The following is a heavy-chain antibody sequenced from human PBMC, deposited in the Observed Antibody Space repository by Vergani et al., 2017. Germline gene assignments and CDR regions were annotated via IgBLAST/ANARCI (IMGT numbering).Heavy chain of an antibody. J-gene: IGHJ6*02. CDR1: GGSISSSSHF. CDR2: IYYTGSA. CDR3: ARHDSGHYGASYYGLDV. Sequence: QLQLHKSGPGLVKPSETLSLTCTLSGGSISSSSHFWGWLRQTPGKGLEWIGSIYYTGSAYYNPSLKSRVSISVDPSKNQFSLKLSSVTAADSAVYYCARHDSGHYGASYYGLDVWGQGTTVTVSS. V-gene: IGHV4-39*01. D-gene: IGHD3-3*01.